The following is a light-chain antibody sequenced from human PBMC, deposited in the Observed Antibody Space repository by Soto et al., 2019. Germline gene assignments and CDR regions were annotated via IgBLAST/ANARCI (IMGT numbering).Light chain of an antibody. V-gene: IGKV4-1*01. CDR2: WAS. J-gene: IGKJ4*01. CDR3: QQFYRKTL. Sequence: DIVMTQSPDSLAVSLGERATINCKSSQSLLDSSDNKNYLAWYQHKPGQPPKLLIYWASTRASGVPDRFSGGGSGTDFTLTISSLQPDDVAVYYCQQFYRKTLFGGGTKVEIK. CDR1: QSLLDSSDNKNY.